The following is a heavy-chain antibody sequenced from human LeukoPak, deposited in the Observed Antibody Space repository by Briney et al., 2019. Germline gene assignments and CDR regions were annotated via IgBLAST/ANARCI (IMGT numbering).Heavy chain of an antibody. CDR1: GVTFSSYA. CDR3: ARDPRQYSSDLQPLFDY. CDR2: ISYDGSNK. D-gene: IGHD6-19*01. V-gene: IGHV3-30*04. Sequence: GGSLRLSCAASGVTFSSYAMHWVRQAPGKGLEWVAVISYDGSNKYYADSVKGRFTISRDNSKNTLYLQMNSLRAEDTAVYYCARDPRQYSSDLQPLFDYWGQGTLVTVSS. J-gene: IGHJ4*02.